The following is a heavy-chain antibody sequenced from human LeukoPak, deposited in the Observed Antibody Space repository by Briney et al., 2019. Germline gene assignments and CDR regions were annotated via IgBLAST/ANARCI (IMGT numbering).Heavy chain of an antibody. CDR1: GGSISSDY. D-gene: IGHD4-11*01. CDR2: IYSSGST. J-gene: IGHJ4*02. CDR3: AKSYFDYSTYYSYYFNL. V-gene: IGHV4-4*09. Sequence: SETLSLTCTVSGGSISSDYWSWIRQPPGRGLEWIGYIYSSGSTNYNPSLKSRVTISVDTSKNQFALSLSSVTAADTAVYYCAKSYFDYSTYYSYYFNLWGQGALITVSP.